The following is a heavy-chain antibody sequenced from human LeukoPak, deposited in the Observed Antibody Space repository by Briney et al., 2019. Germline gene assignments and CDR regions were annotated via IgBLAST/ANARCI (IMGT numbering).Heavy chain of an antibody. CDR1: GGSIGSYY. Sequence: PSETLSLTCTVSGGSIGSYYWTWIRQPAGKGLEWIGRIHTSGTTNYNPSLKSRVIMSVDTSKNQFSLKLSSVTAADTAVYYCARGGRSAYYSSSWYYYYYYMDVWGKGTTVTVSS. V-gene: IGHV4-4*07. CDR2: IHTSGTT. CDR3: ARGGRSAYYSSSWYYYYYYMDV. J-gene: IGHJ6*03. D-gene: IGHD6-13*01.